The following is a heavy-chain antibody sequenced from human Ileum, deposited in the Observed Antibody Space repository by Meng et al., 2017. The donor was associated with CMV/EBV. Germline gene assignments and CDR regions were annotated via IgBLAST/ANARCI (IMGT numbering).Heavy chain of an antibody. CDR1: GFTFSSYA. V-gene: IGHV3-23*01. J-gene: IGHJ4*02. Sequence: GGSLRLSCAASGFTFSSYAMSWVRQAPGKGLEWVSAISGSGGSTYYADSVKGRFTISRDNSKNTLYLQMNSLRAEDTAVYYCAKDHSSSWFSLHFDYWGQGTLVTVSS. CDR2: ISGSGGST. CDR3: AKDHSSSWFSLHFDY. D-gene: IGHD6-13*01.